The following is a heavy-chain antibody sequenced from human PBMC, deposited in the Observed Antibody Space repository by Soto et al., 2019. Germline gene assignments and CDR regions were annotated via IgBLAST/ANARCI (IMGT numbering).Heavy chain of an antibody. CDR1: GFTFSSYA. Sequence: GGSLRLSCAASGFTFSSYAMSWVRQAPGKGLEWVSAISGSGTSTYYADSVKGRFTISRDNSKNTLYLQMNSLRAEDAAVYYYAKSSRSDIGAQDYWGQGTLVTVSA. CDR2: ISGSGTST. V-gene: IGHV3-23*01. J-gene: IGHJ4*02. CDR3: AKSSRSDIGAQDY. D-gene: IGHD3-16*01.